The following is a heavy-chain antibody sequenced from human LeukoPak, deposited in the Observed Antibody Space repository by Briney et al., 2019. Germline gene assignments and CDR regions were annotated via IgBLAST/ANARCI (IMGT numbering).Heavy chain of an antibody. Sequence: ASVKVSCKASGYTFTSYAINWVRHATGQGLGWMGWMNPNRGNTGYAQKFQGRVTMTRNTSISTAYMELSSLRSEDTAVYYCARGVERTIFGVVIPVPYYYYMDVWGKGTTVTVSS. CDR3: ARGVERTIFGVVIPVPYYYYMDV. J-gene: IGHJ6*03. CDR1: GYTFTSYA. V-gene: IGHV1-8*01. CDR2: MNPNRGNT. D-gene: IGHD3-3*01.